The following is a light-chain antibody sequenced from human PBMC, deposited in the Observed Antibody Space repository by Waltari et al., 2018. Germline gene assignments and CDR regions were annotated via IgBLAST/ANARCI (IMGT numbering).Light chain of an antibody. Sequence: EIVMTQSPATLSLSPGERATLSCRASQSVSSNLAWYQQKPGQSLRLLIYGASSRATGIPDRFSGSGSGTDFTLTISSLEPEDVAVYYCLQRSNWPLTFGGGTKVEIK. CDR1: QSVSSN. J-gene: IGKJ4*01. CDR3: LQRSNWPLT. CDR2: GAS. V-gene: IGKV3-15*01.